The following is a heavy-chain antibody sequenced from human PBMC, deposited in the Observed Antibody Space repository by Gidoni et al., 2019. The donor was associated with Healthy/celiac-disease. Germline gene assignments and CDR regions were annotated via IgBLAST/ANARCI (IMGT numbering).Heavy chain of an antibody. CDR1: GGSFSGYY. D-gene: IGHD1-1*01. J-gene: IGHJ4*02. Sequence: QVQLQQWGAGLLKPSETLSLTCAVYGGSFSGYYWGWIRQPPGKGLEWIGEINHSGSTNYNPSLKSRVTISVDTSKNQFSLKLSSVTAADTAVYYCARVRGLERRSLDYWGQGTLVTVSS. CDR2: INHSGST. CDR3: ARVRGLERRSLDY. V-gene: IGHV4-34*01.